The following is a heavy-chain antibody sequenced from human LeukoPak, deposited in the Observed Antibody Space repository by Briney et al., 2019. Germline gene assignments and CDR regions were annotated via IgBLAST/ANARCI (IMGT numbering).Heavy chain of an antibody. CDR2: ISGSGGST. Sequence: GGSLRLSCAASGFTFSSYAMSWVSQAPGKGLEWVSAISGSGGSTYYADSVKGRFTISRDNSKNTLYLQMNSLRAEDTAVYYCARDFLRVRVRMDYYYYYGMDVWGQGTTVTVSS. J-gene: IGHJ6*02. CDR1: GFTFSSYA. V-gene: IGHV3-23*01. CDR3: ARDFLRVRVRMDYYYYYGMDV. D-gene: IGHD3-10*01.